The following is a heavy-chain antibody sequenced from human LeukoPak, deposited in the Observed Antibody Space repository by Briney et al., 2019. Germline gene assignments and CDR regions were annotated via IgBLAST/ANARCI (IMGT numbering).Heavy chain of an antibody. CDR3: AKVSKQWPDDYLDF. V-gene: IGHV3-23*01. Sequence: GGSLRLSSAAPGFTFTISAMTWVREAPGKGLGWGSGIYGSGQTTYYADSVKGRFTISRDNSKNTLYLQMSNLRLGDTAVYYCAKVSKQWPDDYLDFWGQGALVTVSS. CDR2: IYGSGQTT. D-gene: IGHD6-19*01. CDR1: GFTFTISA. J-gene: IGHJ4*02.